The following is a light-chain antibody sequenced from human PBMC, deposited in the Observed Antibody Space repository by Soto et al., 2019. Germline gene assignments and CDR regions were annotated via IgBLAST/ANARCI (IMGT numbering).Light chain of an antibody. Sequence: QSALTQPASVSGPPGQSITISCTGTSSDVGGYNYVSSYQHHPGKAPKLMIFDVSSRPSGVSNRFSGSKSGNTASLTISGLQPEDEADYYCCAYAGSSTPLIFGTGTKVTVL. CDR1: SSDVGGYNY. V-gene: IGLV2-14*03. CDR3: CAYAGSSTPLI. CDR2: DVS. J-gene: IGLJ1*01.